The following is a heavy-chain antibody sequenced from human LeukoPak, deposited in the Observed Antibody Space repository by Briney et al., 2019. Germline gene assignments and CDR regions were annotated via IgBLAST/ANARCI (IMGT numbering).Heavy chain of an antibody. V-gene: IGHV4-34*01. D-gene: IGHD6-19*01. CDR3: ASINIAVADPPGYFQH. Sequence: SDTLSLTCAVYGGSFSGYYWSWIRQPPGKGLEWIGEINHSGSTYYNPSLKSRVTISVDTSKNQFSLKLSSVTAADTAVYYCASINIAVADPPGYFQHWGQGTLVTVSS. CDR2: INHSGST. CDR1: GGSFSGYY. J-gene: IGHJ1*01.